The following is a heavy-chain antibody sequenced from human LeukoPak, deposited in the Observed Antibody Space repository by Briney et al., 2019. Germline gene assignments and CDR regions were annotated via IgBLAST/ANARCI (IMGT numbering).Heavy chain of an antibody. J-gene: IGHJ6*03. CDR1: GASISSHY. D-gene: IGHD3/OR15-3a*01. CDR3: ARVLAIFGLDTTDFYMDV. CDR2: TRGSI. Sequence: SETLSLTCAVSGASISSHYWSWIRQHPGKGLEWIGDTRGSISDNPSLKRRVAVSVAPSPTHVSLSLTSVTAADTAAYYCARVLAIFGLDTTDFYMDVWGKGTTVTVSS. V-gene: IGHV4-59*11.